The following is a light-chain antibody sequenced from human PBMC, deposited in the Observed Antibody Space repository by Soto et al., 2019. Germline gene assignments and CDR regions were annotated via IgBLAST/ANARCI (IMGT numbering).Light chain of an antibody. J-gene: IGLJ1*01. Sequence: QPALTQPASVSGSPGQSITISCTGTSSDVGGYNYVSWYQQHPGKAPKLMIYDVSNRPSGVSNRFSGSKFGNTASLTISGLQAEDEADYYCSSYTSSSTYGFGTGTKVTVL. CDR3: SSYTSSSTYG. V-gene: IGLV2-14*01. CDR2: DVS. CDR1: SSDVGGYNY.